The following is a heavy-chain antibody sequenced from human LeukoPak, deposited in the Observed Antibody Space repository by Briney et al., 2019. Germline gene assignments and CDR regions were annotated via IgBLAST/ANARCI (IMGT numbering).Heavy chain of an antibody. CDR2: VYTSGST. J-gene: IGHJ3*02. Sequence: SETLSLTCTVSGVSTTSYYWSWIRQPAGKGLEWIGRVYTSGSTNYNPSLKSRVTMSVDTSKNQFSLKLSSVTAADTAVYYCARDRYYYDSSGDAFDIWGQGTMVTVSS. V-gene: IGHV4-4*07. D-gene: IGHD3-22*01. CDR3: ARDRYYYDSSGDAFDI. CDR1: GVSTTSYY.